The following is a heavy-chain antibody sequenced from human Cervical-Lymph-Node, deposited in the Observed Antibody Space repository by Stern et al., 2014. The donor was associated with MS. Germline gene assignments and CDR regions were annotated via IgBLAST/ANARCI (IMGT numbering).Heavy chain of an antibody. CDR2: IDWDDAK. CDR1: GFSLNTAGTR. Sequence: QVTLRESGPALIKPKQALTLTCTFSGFSLNTAGTRVTWIRQSPGKALEWLAGIDWDDAKFSRSSPKTRLTISKDTSKSQVVLTLTNMDPVDTATYYCARSLAGVFDFWGQGAMVTVSS. CDR3: ARSLAGVFDF. V-gene: IGHV2-70*04. J-gene: IGHJ4*02.